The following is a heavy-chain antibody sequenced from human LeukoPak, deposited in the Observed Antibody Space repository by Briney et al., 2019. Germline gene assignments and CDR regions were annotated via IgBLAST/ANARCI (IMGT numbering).Heavy chain of an antibody. CDR2: IIPIFGTA. Sequence: SVKVSCKASGGTFSSYAISWVRQAPGQGLEWMGRIIPIFGTANYAQKFQGRVTITTDESTSTAYMELSSLRTEDTAVYYCARDPNSGSYYFDYWGQGTLVTVSS. CDR3: ARDPNSGSYYFDY. J-gene: IGHJ4*02. D-gene: IGHD1-26*01. V-gene: IGHV1-69*05. CDR1: GGTFSSYA.